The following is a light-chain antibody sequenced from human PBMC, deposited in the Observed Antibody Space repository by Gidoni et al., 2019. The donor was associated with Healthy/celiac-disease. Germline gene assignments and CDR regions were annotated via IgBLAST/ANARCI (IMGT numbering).Light chain of an antibody. CDR3: QQYYSTPVT. J-gene: IGKJ5*01. CDR2: WAS. V-gene: IGKV4-1*01. CDR1: QSVLYSSNNKNY. Sequence: DIVMTQSPDSLAVSLGERATINCKSSQSVLYSSNNKNYLAWYQQKPEQPPKLLIYWASTRESGVPDRFSGSGSGTDFTLTISSLQAEDVAVYYCQQYYSTPVTFXQXTRLEIK.